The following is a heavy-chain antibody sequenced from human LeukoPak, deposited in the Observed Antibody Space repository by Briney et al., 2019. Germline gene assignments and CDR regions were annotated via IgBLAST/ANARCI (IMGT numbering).Heavy chain of an antibody. J-gene: IGHJ4*02. CDR3: ARMGGDIVATGSGTPWNSPPFDY. Sequence: PGGSLRLSCAASGFTFSSYEMNWVRQAPGKGLEWVSYISSSGSTIYYADSVKGRFTISRDNAKNSLYLQMNSLRAEDTAVYYCARMGGDIVATGSGTPWNSPPFDYWGQGTLVTVSS. D-gene: IGHD5-12*01. CDR1: GFTFSSYE. CDR2: ISSSGSTI. V-gene: IGHV3-48*03.